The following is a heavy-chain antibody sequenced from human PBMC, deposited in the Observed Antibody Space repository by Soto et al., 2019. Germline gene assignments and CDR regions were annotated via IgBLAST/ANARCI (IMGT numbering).Heavy chain of an antibody. CDR1: GFTFSGYA. CDR3: AKKAAYSGYEPLDY. J-gene: IGHJ4*02. V-gene: IGHV3-30-3*02. Sequence: PGGSLRLSCAASGFTFSGYAMHWVRQAPGKGLEWVAVISYDGSNKYYADSVKGRFTISRDNSKNTLYLQMNSLRAEDTAVYYCAKKAAYSGYEPLDYWGQGTLVAVSS. CDR2: ISYDGSNK. D-gene: IGHD5-12*01.